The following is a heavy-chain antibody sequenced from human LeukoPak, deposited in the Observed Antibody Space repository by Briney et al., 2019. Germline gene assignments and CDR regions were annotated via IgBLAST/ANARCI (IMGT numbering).Heavy chain of an antibody. CDR2: IYYSGST. Sequence: SSETLSLTCTVSAGSISSYYWSWIRQPPGKGLEWIGYIYYSGSTNYNPSLKSRVTISVDTSKNQFSLKLSSVTAADTAVYYCARGLEWLLYFDYWGQGTLVTVSS. CDR1: AGSISSYY. J-gene: IGHJ4*02. CDR3: ARGLEWLLYFDY. V-gene: IGHV4-59*01. D-gene: IGHD3-3*01.